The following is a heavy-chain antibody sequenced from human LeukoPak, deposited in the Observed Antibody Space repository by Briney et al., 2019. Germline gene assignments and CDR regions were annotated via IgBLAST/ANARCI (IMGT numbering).Heavy chain of an antibody. D-gene: IGHD3-10*01. V-gene: IGHV3-48*02. CDR1: GFTVSSNY. CDR3: ARDSSYAFDM. J-gene: IGHJ3*02. CDR2: IRSGAGTSDTI. Sequence: PGGSLRLSCAVSGFTVSSNYMTWVRQAPGKGPEWVSFIRSGAGTSDTIYYADSVKGRFTISRGNARNSLYLQMNSLRDEDTAVYYCARDSSYAFDMWGQGTMVTVSS.